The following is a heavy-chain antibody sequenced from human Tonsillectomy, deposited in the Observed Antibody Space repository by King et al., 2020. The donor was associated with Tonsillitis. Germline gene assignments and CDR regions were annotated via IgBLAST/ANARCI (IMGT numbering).Heavy chain of an antibody. CDR2: IYHSGST. V-gene: IGHV4-30-2*01. Sequence: QLQESGSGLVKPSQTLSLTCAVSGGSISSGGYSWSWIRQPPGKGLEWIGYIYHSGSTYYNPSLKSRVTISVDRSKNQFSLKLSSVTAADTAVYYCACCNAPIYGDYYYWGQGTLVTVSS. CDR1: GGSISSGGYS. J-gene: IGHJ4*02. CDR3: ACCNAPIYGDYYY. D-gene: IGHD4-17*01.